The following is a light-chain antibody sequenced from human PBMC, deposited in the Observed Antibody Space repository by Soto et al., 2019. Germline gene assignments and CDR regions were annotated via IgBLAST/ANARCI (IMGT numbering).Light chain of an antibody. CDR2: AAS. CDR1: ETVRSN. Sequence: LVLTQSPGTLSLSPGERATLSCRASETVRSNLAWYQQKPGQAPRLLIYAASTRATGIPARFIGNGSGTEFTLTISSLQSEDFAVYYCQQYNNWWTFGQGTKVDIK. J-gene: IGKJ1*01. V-gene: IGKV3D-15*01. CDR3: QQYNNWWT.